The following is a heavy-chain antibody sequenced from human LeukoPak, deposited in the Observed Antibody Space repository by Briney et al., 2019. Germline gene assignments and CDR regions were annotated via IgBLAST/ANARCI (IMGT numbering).Heavy chain of an antibody. V-gene: IGHV4-39*07. CDR3: ARFGPSMVRGVFARGYSGPKGGRYFDY. D-gene: IGHD3-10*01. Sequence: SETLSLTCTVSGGSIRSTSYYWGWIRQPPGKGLEWIGSIYYSGSSYYNPSLKSRLTISVDTSKNQFSLKLSSVTAADTAEYYCARFGPSMVRGVFARGYSGPKGGRYFDYWGQGTLVTVSS. CDR1: GGSIRSTSYY. CDR2: IYYSGSS. J-gene: IGHJ4*02.